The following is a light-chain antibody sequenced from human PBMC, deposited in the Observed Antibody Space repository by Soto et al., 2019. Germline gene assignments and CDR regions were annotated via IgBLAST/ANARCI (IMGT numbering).Light chain of an antibody. Sequence: QSALTQPASVSGSPGQSITISCTGTSSDVGSYKLVSWYQQHPGKAPKLMIYEGSKRPSGVSNRFSGSKSGNTASLTISGLQAEDEADYYCCSYAGRSTFVFGGGTKVTVL. CDR3: CSYAGRSTFV. V-gene: IGLV2-23*03. CDR2: EGS. CDR1: SSDVGSYKL. J-gene: IGLJ2*01.